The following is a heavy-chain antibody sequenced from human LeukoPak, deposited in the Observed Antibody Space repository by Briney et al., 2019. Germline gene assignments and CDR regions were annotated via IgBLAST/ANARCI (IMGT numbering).Heavy chain of an antibody. V-gene: IGHV5-51*01. Sequence: GESLKISCKGSGYSFTSYWIAWVRQMPGKGLEWMGIIYPGDSDTRYSPSFQGQVTMSADKSISTAYLQWSSLKAPDTAMYYCARGGLQDSSLFDYWGQGTLVTVSS. CDR2: IYPGDSDT. CDR3: ARGGLQDSSLFDY. D-gene: IGHD6-6*01. CDR1: GYSFTSYW. J-gene: IGHJ4*02.